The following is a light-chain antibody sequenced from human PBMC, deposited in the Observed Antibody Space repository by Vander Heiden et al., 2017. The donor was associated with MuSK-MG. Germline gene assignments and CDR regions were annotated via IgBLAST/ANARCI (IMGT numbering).Light chain of an antibody. Sequence: DIQMTQSPSSLSASVGDRVTITCRASQSISSYLNWYQQKPGKAPKLLIYAASSLQSGVPSRFSGSGSGTDFTLTISSLQPEDFATYYCQQRDSTPSTFGQGTKVXIK. J-gene: IGKJ1*01. V-gene: IGKV1-39*01. CDR2: AAS. CDR3: QQRDSTPST. CDR1: QSISSY.